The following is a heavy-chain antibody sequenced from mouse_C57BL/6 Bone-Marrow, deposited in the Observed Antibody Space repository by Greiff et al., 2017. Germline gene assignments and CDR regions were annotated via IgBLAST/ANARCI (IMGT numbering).Heavy chain of an antibody. Sequence: VQLQQSGPVLVKPGASVKMSCKASGYTFTDYYMNWVKQSHGKSLEWIGVINPYNGGTSYNQKLKGKATLTVDKSSSTAYMELNSLTSEDSAVYYCARDSSGSLYFDYWGQGTTLTVSS. D-gene: IGHD3-2*02. CDR1: GYTFTDYY. J-gene: IGHJ2*01. V-gene: IGHV1-19*01. CDR3: ARDSSGSLYFDY. CDR2: INPYNGGT.